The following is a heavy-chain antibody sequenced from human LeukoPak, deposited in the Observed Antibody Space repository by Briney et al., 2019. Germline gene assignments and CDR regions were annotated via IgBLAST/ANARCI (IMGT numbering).Heavy chain of an antibody. Sequence: PSETLSLTCAVYGGSFSGYYWSWIRQPPGKGLEWIGEINHSGSTNYNPSLKSRVTISVDTSKNQFSLKLSSVTAADTAVYYCARIDGYNPFDYWGQGTLVTVSS. D-gene: IGHD5-24*01. J-gene: IGHJ4*02. CDR2: INHSGST. CDR3: ARIDGYNPFDY. CDR1: GGSFSGYY. V-gene: IGHV4-34*01.